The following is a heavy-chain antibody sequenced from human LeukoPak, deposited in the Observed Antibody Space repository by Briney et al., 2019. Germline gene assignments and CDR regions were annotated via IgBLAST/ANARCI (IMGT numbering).Heavy chain of an antibody. Sequence: SETLSLTCTVSGGSISSYYWSWIRQPPGKGLEWIGYIYYTGSTNNTSLKSRVTISVDTSKNQFSLKLSSVTAADTAVYYCARAGCYRGYFDYWGQGTLVTVSS. D-gene: IGHD4/OR15-4a*01. CDR1: GGSISSYY. J-gene: IGHJ4*02. V-gene: IGHV4-59*01. CDR2: IYYTGST. CDR3: ARAGCYRGYFDY.